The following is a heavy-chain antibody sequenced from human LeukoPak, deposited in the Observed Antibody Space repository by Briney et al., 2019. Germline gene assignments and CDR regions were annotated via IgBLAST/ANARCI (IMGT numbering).Heavy chain of an antibody. CDR1: GFTFSSYA. V-gene: IGHV3-30*18. CDR3: AKSLSLDWLLSWDY. CDR2: ISYDGSNK. J-gene: IGHJ4*02. D-gene: IGHD3-9*01. Sequence: PGASLRLSCAASGFTFSSYAMSWVRQAPGKGLEWVAVISYDGSNKYYADSVKGRFTISRDNSKNTLYLQMNSLRAEDTAVYYCAKSLSLDWLLSWDYWGQGTLVTVSS.